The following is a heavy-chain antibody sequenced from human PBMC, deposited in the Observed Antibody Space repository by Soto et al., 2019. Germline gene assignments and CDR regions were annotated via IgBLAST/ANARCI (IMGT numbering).Heavy chain of an antibody. J-gene: IGHJ4*02. D-gene: IGHD3-22*01. Sequence: QVQLVESGGGVVQPGRSLRLSCAASGFTFSSYGMHWVRQAPGKGLEWVAVISYDGSNKYYADSVKGRFTISRDNSKNTRYLQMNSLRAEDTAVYYCAKDPSSGYSSPGWGQGTLVTVSS. V-gene: IGHV3-30*18. CDR3: AKDPSSGYSSPG. CDR1: GFTFSSYG. CDR2: ISYDGSNK.